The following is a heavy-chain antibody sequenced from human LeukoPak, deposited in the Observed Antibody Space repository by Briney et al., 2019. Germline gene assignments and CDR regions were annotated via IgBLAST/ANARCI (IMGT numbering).Heavy chain of an antibody. D-gene: IGHD2-2*01. CDR1: GYTFTSYD. J-gene: IGHJ6*03. V-gene: IGHV1-8*01. CDR2: MNPNSGNT. CDR3: ARGVPAALRGYYYYHMDV. Sequence: ASVKVSCKASGYTFTSYDINWVRQATGQGLEWMGWMNPNSGNTGYAQKFQGRVTMTRNTSISTAYMELSSLRSEDTAVYYCARGVPAALRGYYYYHMDVWGKGTTVTVSS.